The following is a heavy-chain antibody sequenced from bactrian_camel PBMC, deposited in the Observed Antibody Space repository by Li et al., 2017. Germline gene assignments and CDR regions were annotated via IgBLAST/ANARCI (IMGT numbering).Heavy chain of an antibody. V-gene: IGHV3S10*01. J-gene: IGHJ4*01. Sequence: VQLVESGGGLVQPGGSLRLSCSASGFTFSRYGMVWVRQAPGKGLEWVSGIYDDDAHYTDSVKGRFTISRDNGKNTGYLQMNSLKPEDTAMYYCAAARGLRMRCEDWGQGTQVTVS. CDR1: GFTFSRYG. D-gene: IGHD1*01. CDR2: IYDDDA. CDR3: AAARGLRMRCED.